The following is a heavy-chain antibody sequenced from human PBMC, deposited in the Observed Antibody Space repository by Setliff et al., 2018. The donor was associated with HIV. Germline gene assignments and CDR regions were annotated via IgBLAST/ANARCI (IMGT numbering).Heavy chain of an antibody. D-gene: IGHD3-16*01. CDR3: AKGVKWLAP. J-gene: IGHJ5*02. CDR1: GLTFGDFW. CDR2: ISSSSGHR. Sequence: LRLSCAASGLTFGDFWMGWVRQAPGKGLEWVSFISSSSGHRNYADSVTGRFTISRDDSKNTLYLQMHSLRVDDTAAYYCAKGVKWLAPWGQGIQVTVSS. V-gene: IGHV3-11*03.